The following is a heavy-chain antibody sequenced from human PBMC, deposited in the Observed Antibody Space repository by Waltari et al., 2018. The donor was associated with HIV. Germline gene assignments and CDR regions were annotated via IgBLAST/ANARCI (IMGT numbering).Heavy chain of an antibody. CDR2: INHSGRT. CDR3: ARGQYGPGSREDY. V-gene: IGHV4-34*02. D-gene: IGHD3-10*01. Sequence: QVQLQQWCTGLLKPSETLYLTCSVQGGSHSTHYSSWIRQPPGKGLDWIAEINHSGRTNYNPSLKSRLTISVDTSKTQFSVKLTSVTAADTAVYFCARGQYGPGSREDYCGQGTLVTVAS. CDR1: GGSHSTHY. J-gene: IGHJ4*02.